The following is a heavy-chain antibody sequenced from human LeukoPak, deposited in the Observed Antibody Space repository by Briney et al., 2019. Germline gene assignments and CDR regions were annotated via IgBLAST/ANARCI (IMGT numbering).Heavy chain of an antibody. Sequence: SETLSLTCAVYGGSFSGYYWSWIRQPPGKGLVWIGEINHSGSTNYNPSLKSRVTISVDTSKNQFSLKLSSVTAADTAVYYCARRRGIVGASDYWGQGTLVTASS. D-gene: IGHD1-26*01. V-gene: IGHV4-34*01. CDR3: ARRRGIVGASDY. CDR2: INHSGST. J-gene: IGHJ4*02. CDR1: GGSFSGYY.